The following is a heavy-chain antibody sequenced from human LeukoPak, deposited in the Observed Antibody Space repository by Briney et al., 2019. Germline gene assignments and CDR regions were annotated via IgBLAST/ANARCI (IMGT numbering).Heavy chain of an antibody. CDR3: ARGPNGWWLRDGYYYYMDV. J-gene: IGHJ6*03. Sequence: SETLSLTCTVSGGSISSYYWSWIRQPPGKGLEWIGYIYYSGSTNYNLSLKSRVTISVDTSKNQFSLKLSSVTAADTAVYYCARGPNGWWLRDGYYYYMDVWGKGTTVTVSS. CDR1: GGSISSYY. V-gene: IGHV4-59*01. D-gene: IGHD2-15*01. CDR2: IYYSGST.